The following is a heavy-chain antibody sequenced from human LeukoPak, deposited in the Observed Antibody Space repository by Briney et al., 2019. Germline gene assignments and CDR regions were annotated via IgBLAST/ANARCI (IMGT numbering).Heavy chain of an antibody. V-gene: IGHV3-23*01. CDR3: AKSFLTGYSLFDS. D-gene: IGHD3-9*01. Sequence: SGGSLRLSCAASGFTFSNYYMSWVRQAPGKGLEGVSAISGRGDSIFYADSVKGRFTISRDNSKTTLYVQMNSLRAEDTAVYYCAKSFLTGYSLFDSWGQGTLVTVSS. J-gene: IGHJ4*02. CDR2: ISGRGDSI. CDR1: GFTFSNYY.